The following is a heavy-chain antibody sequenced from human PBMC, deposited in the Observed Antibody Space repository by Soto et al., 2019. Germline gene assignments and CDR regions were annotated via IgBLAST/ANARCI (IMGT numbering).Heavy chain of an antibody. D-gene: IGHD2-15*01. CDR1: GGSISSYY. V-gene: IGHV4-59*01. CDR3: ARESSYCSGGSCYFDYYGMDV. CDR2: IYYSGST. J-gene: IGHJ6*02. Sequence: SETLSLTCTVSGGSISSYYWSWIRQPPGKGLEWIGYIYYSGSTNYNPSLKSRVTISADTSKNQFSLKLSSVTAADTAVYYCARESSYCSGGSCYFDYYGMDVWGQGTTVTVSS.